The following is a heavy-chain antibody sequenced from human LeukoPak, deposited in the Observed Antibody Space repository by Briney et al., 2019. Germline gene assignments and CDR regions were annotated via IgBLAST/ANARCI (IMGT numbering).Heavy chain of an antibody. CDR2: INHSGST. Sequence: SETLSLTCAVYGGSFSGYYWSWLRQPPGKGLEWIGEINHSGSTNYNPSLKSRVTISVDTSKNQFSLKLSSVTAADTAVYYCASSWSGYYANYYYYYGMDVWGQGTTVTVSS. J-gene: IGHJ6*02. V-gene: IGHV4-34*01. CDR3: ASSWSGYYANYYYYYGMDV. CDR1: GGSFSGYY. D-gene: IGHD3-3*01.